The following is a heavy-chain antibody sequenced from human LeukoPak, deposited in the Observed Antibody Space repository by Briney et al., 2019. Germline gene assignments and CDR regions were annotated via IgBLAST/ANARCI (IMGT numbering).Heavy chain of an antibody. D-gene: IGHD6-6*01. CDR3: VKRGYSSSPSDY. Sequence: GGSLRLSCAASGFTFSSHGMNWVRQAPGKGLEWVSGISPSGGITYYTDSVKGRFTISRDNSKNTVSLQMNSLRGEDTAVYYCVKRGYSSSPSDYWGQGTLVTVSS. CDR1: GFTFSSHG. V-gene: IGHV3-23*01. CDR2: ISPSGGIT. J-gene: IGHJ4*02.